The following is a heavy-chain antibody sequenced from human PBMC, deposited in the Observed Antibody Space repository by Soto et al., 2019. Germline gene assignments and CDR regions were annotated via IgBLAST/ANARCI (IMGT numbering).Heavy chain of an antibody. CDR1: GGSINTYY. Sequence: SETLSLTCTVSGGSINTYYWSWIRQPPGKELEWIGFIYSSGNTHYNPSLKSRVTISVDTSNNQFSLKLSSVTAADTAVYYCARDDFFGARALDYWGQGTLVTVSS. V-gene: IGHV4-59*01. J-gene: IGHJ4*02. CDR3: ARDDFFGARALDY. D-gene: IGHD3-3*01. CDR2: IYSSGNT.